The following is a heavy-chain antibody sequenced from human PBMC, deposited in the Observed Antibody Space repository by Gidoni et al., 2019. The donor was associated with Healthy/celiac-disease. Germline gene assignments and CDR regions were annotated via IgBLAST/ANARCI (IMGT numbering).Heavy chain of an antibody. J-gene: IGHJ3*02. Sequence: VQLVQSGAEVKKHGASVKASCRASGYTFTGYYMHWGRQAPGQGFEWMGRINPNSGGTNYAQKFQGRVTMTRDTSISTAYMGLSRLRSDDTAVYYCARWPGELRAFDIWGQGTMVTVSS. CDR3: ARWPGELRAFDI. CDR1: GYTFTGYY. D-gene: IGHD1-7*01. CDR2: INPNSGGT. V-gene: IGHV1-2*06.